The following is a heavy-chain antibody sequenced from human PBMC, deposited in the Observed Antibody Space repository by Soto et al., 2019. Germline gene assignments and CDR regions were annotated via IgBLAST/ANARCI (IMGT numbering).Heavy chain of an antibody. V-gene: IGHV3-9*01. CDR2: ISWNSGSI. Sequence: EVQLVESGGGLVQPGRSLRLSCAASGFTFDDYAMHWVRQAPGKGLEWVSGISWNSGSIGYADSVKGRFTISRDNAKNSLALKMNSLRAEDTAVYYCAKGGTLLVEGGGYWGQGTLVTVSS. CDR3: AKGGTLLVEGGGY. D-gene: IGHD2-15*01. CDR1: GFTFDDYA. J-gene: IGHJ4*02.